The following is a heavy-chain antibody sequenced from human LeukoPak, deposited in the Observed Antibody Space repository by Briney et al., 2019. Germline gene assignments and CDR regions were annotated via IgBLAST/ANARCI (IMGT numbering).Heavy chain of an antibody. CDR3: VRSFNTYGYPTGY. CDR1: GFTVSGYG. J-gene: IGHJ4*02. CDR2: INWNGDST. V-gene: IGHV3-20*04. Sequence: PGPSLRLSCAASGFTVSGYGMSWARQTPGKGLGWVAGINWNGDSTGYAVSVRGRFFISRDDANNFLHLHMNSLRAEDTAFYYCVRSFNTYGYPTGYWGQGALVSVSS. D-gene: IGHD5-18*01.